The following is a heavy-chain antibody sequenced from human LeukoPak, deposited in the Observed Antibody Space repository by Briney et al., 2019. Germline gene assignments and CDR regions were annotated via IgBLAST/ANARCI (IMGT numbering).Heavy chain of an antibody. CDR2: ISGSGGST. J-gene: IGHJ6*02. CDR3: ARDQIVVVVAATYYYGMDV. D-gene: IGHD2-15*01. CDR1: RFTFSSYA. V-gene: IGHV3-23*01. Sequence: PGGSLRLSCAASRFTFSSYAMSWVRQAPGKGLEWVSGISGSGGSTYYADSVKGRFTISRDNSKNTLYLQMNSLRAEDTAVYYCARDQIVVVVAATYYYGMDVWGQGTTVTVSS.